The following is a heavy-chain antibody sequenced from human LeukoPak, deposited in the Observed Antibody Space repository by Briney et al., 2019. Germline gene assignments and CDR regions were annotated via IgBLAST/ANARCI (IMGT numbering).Heavy chain of an antibody. Sequence: GGSLRLSCAASGFTVSSNYMSWVRQAPGKGLEWVSVIHTGGTTYYSDSVKGRFTISRDNSKNTLYLQMNGLRTEDTAVYFCARGTPSYSSSQTYFDYWGQGTLVTVSS. CDR1: GFTVSSNY. J-gene: IGHJ4*02. CDR2: IHTGGTT. D-gene: IGHD6-6*01. CDR3: ARGTPSYSSSQTYFDY. V-gene: IGHV3-66*02.